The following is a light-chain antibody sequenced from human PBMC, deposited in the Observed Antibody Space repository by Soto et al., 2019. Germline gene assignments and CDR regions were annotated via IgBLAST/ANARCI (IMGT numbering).Light chain of an antibody. CDR2: DAS. J-gene: IGKJ5*01. V-gene: IGKV3-11*01. CDR3: QQRSNWPPIT. CDR1: QSVSSY. Sequence: EIVLTQSPATLSLSPGERATLSCRARQSVSSYLAWYQQKPGQAPRLLIYDASNRATGIPARFSGSGSGTDFTLTISSLEPADFAVYYCQQRSNWPPITFGQGTRLEIK.